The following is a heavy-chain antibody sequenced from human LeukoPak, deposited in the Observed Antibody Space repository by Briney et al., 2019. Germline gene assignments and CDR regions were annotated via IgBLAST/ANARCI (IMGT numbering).Heavy chain of an antibody. CDR1: GFTFTSYS. D-gene: IGHD6-6*01. J-gene: IGHJ6*02. CDR3: AKGFVPNYYYGMDV. V-gene: IGHV3-9*01. Sequence: PGGSLRLSCAASGFTFTSYSMNWVRQAPGKGLEWVSGISWNNGSIGYADSVKGRFTISRDNAKNSLYLQMNSLRAEDTALYYCAKGFVPNYYYGMDVWGQGTTVTVSS. CDR2: ISWNNGSI.